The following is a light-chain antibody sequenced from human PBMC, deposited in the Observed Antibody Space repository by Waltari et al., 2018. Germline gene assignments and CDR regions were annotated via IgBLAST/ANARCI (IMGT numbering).Light chain of an antibody. J-gene: IGLJ2*01. CDR1: SSDVGAYDF. V-gene: IGLV2-23*02. CDR3: CSFSGSTFFVI. Sequence: QSALTQPASVSGSPGQSVTISCAGSSSDVGAYDFVSWYQKHPGRAPQLLLSNVNKRPSGISYRFSGSKSGNTATLTISTLQPEDEADYFCCSFSGSTFFVIFGGGTKLTVL. CDR2: NVN.